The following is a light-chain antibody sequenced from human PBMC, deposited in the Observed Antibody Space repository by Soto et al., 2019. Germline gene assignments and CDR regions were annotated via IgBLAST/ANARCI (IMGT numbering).Light chain of an antibody. CDR2: LEGSGSY. Sequence: QLVLTQSSSASASLGSSVKLTCTLNSGHSSYIIAWHQQQPGKAPRYLMKLEGSGSYNKGSGVPDRFSGSSSGADRYLTISNLQFEDEADYYCETWDGNTRVFGGGTKLTVL. J-gene: IGLJ3*02. V-gene: IGLV4-60*02. CDR1: SGHSSYI. CDR3: ETWDGNTRV.